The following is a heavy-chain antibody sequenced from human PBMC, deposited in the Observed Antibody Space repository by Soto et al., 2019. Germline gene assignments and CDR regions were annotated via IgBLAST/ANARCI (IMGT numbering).Heavy chain of an antibody. D-gene: IGHD3-3*01. CDR3: ARDFWSGYYYHYGMDV. J-gene: IGHJ6*02. Sequence: GGSLRLSCAASGFTFSSYSMNWVRQAPGKGLEWVSYISSSSSTIYYADSVKGRFTISRDNAKNSLYLQMSSLRDEDTAVYYCARDFWSGYYYHYGMDVWGQGTTVTVSS. V-gene: IGHV3-48*02. CDR1: GFTFSSYS. CDR2: ISSSSSTI.